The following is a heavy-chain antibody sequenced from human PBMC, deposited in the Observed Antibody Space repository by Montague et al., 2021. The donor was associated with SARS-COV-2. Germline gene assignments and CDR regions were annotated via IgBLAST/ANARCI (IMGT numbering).Heavy chain of an antibody. J-gene: IGHJ4*02. D-gene: IGHD3-10*01. CDR1: GASMSPYH. CDR2: LHHSGAN. V-gene: IGHV4-59*03. Sequence: SETLSLTCAVTGASMSPYHWSWIRQPPVKGLEWIGNLHHSGANNXXPSLESRVTMSVDTSKNQFSLNLISVTAADTAVYFCATSLGGRYYWADYYFDYWGQGILVTVSA. CDR3: ATSLGGRYYWADYYFDY.